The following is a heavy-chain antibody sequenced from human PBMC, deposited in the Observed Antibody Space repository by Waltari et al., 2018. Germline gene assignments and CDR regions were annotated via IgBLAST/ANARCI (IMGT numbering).Heavy chain of an antibody. CDR2: ISYSGTT. D-gene: IGHD6-19*01. V-gene: IGHV4-39*01. Sequence: QLQLQESGPRLVKPQANLSLTCTVSGDSISGSNYYWGWIRQPPGQGLEWIGSISYSGTTYCNPSLKSRVTMSVDTSKNQFSLNLSSVTAADTAVFYCVRPGSSVGWYYFDYWGQGTLVTVSS. CDR3: VRPGSSVGWYYFDY. J-gene: IGHJ4*02. CDR1: GDSISGSNYY.